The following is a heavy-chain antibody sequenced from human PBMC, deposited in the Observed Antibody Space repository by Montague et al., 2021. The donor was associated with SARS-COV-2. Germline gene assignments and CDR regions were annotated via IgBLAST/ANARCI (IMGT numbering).Heavy chain of an antibody. J-gene: IGHJ4*02. CDR1: GGPISNWH. CDR3: ATGDRAFDF. Sequence: SETLSLTCTVSGGPISNWHWNWIRQAGGKGLVFIVRIYPSGNTNYSPSLKSRVTMSLDTSKNELSLRLTSMTAADTAVYYCATGDRAFDFWGQGTLVTVSS. CDR2: IYPSGNT. V-gene: IGHV4-4*07. D-gene: IGHD2-21*01.